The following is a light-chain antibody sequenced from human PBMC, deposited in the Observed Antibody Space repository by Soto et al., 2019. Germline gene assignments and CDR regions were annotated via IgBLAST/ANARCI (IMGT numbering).Light chain of an antibody. Sequence: EIVLAQSPATLSFSSGERATLSFTASQCVSISLASYQQKRGQAPRLLIYDASNRATGVPARFSGSGSGTDFTLTVSSLEPEDFPLYYCQQRSNWPPEITFGQGTGLEIK. J-gene: IGKJ5*01. V-gene: IGKV3-11*01. CDR2: DAS. CDR1: QCVSIS. CDR3: QQRSNWPPEIT.